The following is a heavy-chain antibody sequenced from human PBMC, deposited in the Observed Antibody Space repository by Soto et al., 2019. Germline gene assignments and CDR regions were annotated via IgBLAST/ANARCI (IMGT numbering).Heavy chain of an antibody. CDR2: IIPIFGTA. CDR3: ARGWGYDSNDYYYAY. CDR1: GGTFRRHA. Sequence: QVQLVQSGAEVRKPGSSVKVSCKASGGTFRRHAISWVRQAPGQGLAWMGGIIPIFGTANHAQKFQGRVTIIADESTITGYMELSSLRSEDTAMYYCARGWGYDSNDYYYAYWGQGTLVIVSS. D-gene: IGHD3-22*01. V-gene: IGHV1-69*01. J-gene: IGHJ4*02.